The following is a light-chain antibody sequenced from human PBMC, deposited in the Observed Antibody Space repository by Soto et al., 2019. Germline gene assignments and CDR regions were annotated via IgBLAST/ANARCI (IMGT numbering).Light chain of an antibody. CDR3: ATWDDSLNAAV. V-gene: IGLV1-44*01. CDR2: IDD. J-gene: IGLJ7*01. Sequence: QSALTQPPSLSGTPGQRVTISCSGSTSNIAGNTVHWYQHLPETAPKLLIYIDDQRPSGVPDRFSGSTSGTSASLAISGLQSEDEADYYCATWDDSLNAAVFGGGTQLTVL. CDR1: TSNIAGNT.